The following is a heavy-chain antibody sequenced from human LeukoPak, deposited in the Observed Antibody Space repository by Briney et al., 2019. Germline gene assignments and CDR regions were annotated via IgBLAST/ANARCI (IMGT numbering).Heavy chain of an antibody. CDR2: IIPIFGTA. J-gene: IGHJ6*03. V-gene: IGHV1-69*05. D-gene: IGHD6-6*01. CDR1: GGTFSSYA. Sequence: SVKVSCKASGGTFSSYAISWVRQAPGQGLEWMGGIIPIFGTANYAQKFQGRVTITTDESTSTAYMELSSLRSEDTAVYYCARDRGSSFGYYYYYMDVWGKGTTVTVSS. CDR3: ARDRGSSFGYYYYYMDV.